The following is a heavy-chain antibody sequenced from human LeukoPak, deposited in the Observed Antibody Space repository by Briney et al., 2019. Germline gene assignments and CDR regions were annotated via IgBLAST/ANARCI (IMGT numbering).Heavy chain of an antibody. V-gene: IGHV1-18*01. CDR2: ISAYNGNT. Sequence: ASVKVSCKASGYTFTSYGISWVRQAPGQGLEWMGWISAYNGNTNYAQKLQGRVTMTTDTSTSTAYMELRSLRSDDTAVYYCARAPSSSPYYDFWSGYYALDYWGQGTLVTVSS. J-gene: IGHJ4*02. D-gene: IGHD3-3*01. CDR3: ARAPSSSPYYDFWSGYYALDY. CDR1: GYTFTSYG.